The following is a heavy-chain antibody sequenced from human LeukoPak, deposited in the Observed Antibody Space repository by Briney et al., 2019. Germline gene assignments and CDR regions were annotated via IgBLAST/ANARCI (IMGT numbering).Heavy chain of an antibody. V-gene: IGHV3-7*03. CDR1: GFTFSNYW. CDR2: INRDGSER. CDR3: AKGLYDYALDV. Sequence: GGSLRLSCAASGFTFSNYWMTWVRQAPGKGLEWVANINRDGSERYYVDSVKGRFTISRDNFKNTLYLQMNSLRAEDTAIYYCAKGLYDYALDVWGQGTAVTVSS. J-gene: IGHJ6*02.